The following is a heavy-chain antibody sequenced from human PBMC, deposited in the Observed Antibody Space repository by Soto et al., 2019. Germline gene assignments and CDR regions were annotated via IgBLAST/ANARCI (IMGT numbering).Heavy chain of an antibody. CDR2: IYATGTT. CDR3: VRDGTKTLRDWFDA. D-gene: IGHD1-1*01. V-gene: IGHV4-4*07. J-gene: IGHJ5*02. Sequence: SLTYNVYGVSIIAFSWSWIRKSAGKGLEWIGRIYATGTTDYNPSLKSRVMMSVDTSKKQFSLKLRSVTAADTAVYYCVRDGTKTLRDWFDAWGQGISVTVSS. CDR1: GVSIIAFS.